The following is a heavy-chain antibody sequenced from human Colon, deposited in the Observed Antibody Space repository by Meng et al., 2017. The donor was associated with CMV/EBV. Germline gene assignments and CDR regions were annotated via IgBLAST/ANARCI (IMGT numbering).Heavy chain of an antibody. CDR1: GFTFSSFE. CDR2: ISSSGGTI. Sequence: GGSLRLSCAGSGFTFSSFEMNWVRQAPGKGLEWVSFISSSGGTIYYADSVKGRFTISRDNAKNSLYLQMNSLRAEDTAVYYCARDFWSGYIGNYYYGIDAWGQGTLVTVSS. CDR3: ARDFWSGYIGNYYYGIDA. D-gene: IGHD3-3*01. V-gene: IGHV3-48*03. J-gene: IGHJ5*02.